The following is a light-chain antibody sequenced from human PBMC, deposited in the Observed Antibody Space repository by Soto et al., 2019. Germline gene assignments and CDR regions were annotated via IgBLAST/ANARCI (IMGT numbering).Light chain of an antibody. CDR3: CSFTTSSTYV. J-gene: IGLJ1*01. CDR2: DVT. V-gene: IGLV2-14*01. Sequence: QSALTQPASVSGSPGQSITISCTGTSSDVGGYNYVSWYQQYPGKAPKVMIYDVTNRPSGVSNRLSGSRSGNTASLTISGLQAEDEADYYCCSFTTSSTYVFGTGTKLTVL. CDR1: SSDVGGYNY.